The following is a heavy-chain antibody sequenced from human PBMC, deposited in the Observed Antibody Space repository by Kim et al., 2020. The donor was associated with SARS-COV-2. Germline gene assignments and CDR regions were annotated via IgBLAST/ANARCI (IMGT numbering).Heavy chain of an antibody. J-gene: IGHJ6*03. D-gene: IGHD6-19*01. Sequence: NYAQKFQERVTITRDMSTSTAYMELSSLRSEDTAVYYCAAGSGWYFYYMDVWGKGTTVTVSS. V-gene: IGHV1-58*01. CDR3: AAGSGWYFYYMDV.